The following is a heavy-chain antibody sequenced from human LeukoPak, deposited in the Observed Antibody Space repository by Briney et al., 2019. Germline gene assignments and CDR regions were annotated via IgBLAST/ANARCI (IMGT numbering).Heavy chain of an antibody. CDR2: LSGSGYTT. CDR3: AKSAGSGWPFYFDS. Sequence: GGSLRLSCAASGFTFNDYVMSWVRQAPGKGLGWVSSLSGSGYTTYHADSVKGRFTISRDNSKSTLYLQMTSLTAEDTAVYYCAKSAGSGWPFYFDSWGQGTLVPVSS. D-gene: IGHD6-19*01. CDR1: GFTFNDYV. J-gene: IGHJ4*02. V-gene: IGHV3-23*01.